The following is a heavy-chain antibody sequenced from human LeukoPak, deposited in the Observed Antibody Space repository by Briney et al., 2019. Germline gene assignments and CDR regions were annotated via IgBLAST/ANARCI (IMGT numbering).Heavy chain of an antibody. D-gene: IGHD6-13*01. J-gene: IGHJ5*02. CDR3: TSMVKYSNSSSWYYWFDP. V-gene: IGHV4-34*01. CDR1: GGSFSDYY. CDR2: INYYGTT. Sequence: SETLSLTCALYGGSFSDYYWTWIRQPPGKRLEWIGEINYYGTTNYNPSLKSRVSISRDTSKNQFSLKVTSVTAADTAVYYCTSMVKYSNSSSWYYWFDPWGQGTLVTVSS.